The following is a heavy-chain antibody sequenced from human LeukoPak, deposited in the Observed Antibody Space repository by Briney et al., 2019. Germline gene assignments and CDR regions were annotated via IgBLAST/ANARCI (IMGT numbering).Heavy chain of an antibody. J-gene: IGHJ4*02. D-gene: IGHD3-10*01. Sequence: GGSLRLSCAASGFTFRDYEMTWIGQAPGKGLEWFSYISSTGSTIYYADSVKGRFTIPRDNAKNSLYLQMNSLRAEDTAVYYCARARDPYYYGSGSYSSGMLSDYWGQGTLVTVSS. CDR2: ISSTGSTI. V-gene: IGHV3-11*04. CDR3: ARARDPYYYGSGSYSSGMLSDY. CDR1: GFTFRDYE.